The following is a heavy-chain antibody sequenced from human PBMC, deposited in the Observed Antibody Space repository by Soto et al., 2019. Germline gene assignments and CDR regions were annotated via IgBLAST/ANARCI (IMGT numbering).Heavy chain of an antibody. D-gene: IGHD6-13*01. CDR3: AREVNSSPARGPNWFDP. CDR2: TYHSGTT. V-gene: IGHV4-4*02. CDR1: GDSINNSHW. J-gene: IGHJ5*02. Sequence: QVQLQESGPGLVQPSGTLSLTCAVSGDSINNSHWWSWVRPTPGKGLEWIGETYHSGTTNYKPSLKTRVTIAIDKSNNQFSLKMNSVTAADTAVYYCAREVNSSPARGPNWFDPWGQGTLLTVSS.